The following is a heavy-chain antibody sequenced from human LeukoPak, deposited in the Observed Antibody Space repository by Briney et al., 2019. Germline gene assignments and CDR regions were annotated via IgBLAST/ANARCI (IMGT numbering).Heavy chain of an antibody. CDR2: INTNTGNP. Sequence: ASVKVSCKASGGTFSNYAIGWVRQAPGQGLEWMGWINTNTGNPTYAQGFTGRFVFSLDTSVSTAYLQISSLKAEDTAVYYCARDRVLLWFGESYYFDYWGQGTLVTVSS. J-gene: IGHJ4*02. CDR1: GGTFSNYA. V-gene: IGHV7-4-1*02. D-gene: IGHD3-10*01. CDR3: ARDRVLLWFGESYYFDY.